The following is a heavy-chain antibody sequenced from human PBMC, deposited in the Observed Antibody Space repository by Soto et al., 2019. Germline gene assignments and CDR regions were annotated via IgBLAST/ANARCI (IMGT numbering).Heavy chain of an antibody. V-gene: IGHV3-30-3*01. CDR2: ISYDGSNK. CDR3: ARDMGGSYFGPRGIFDY. D-gene: IGHD1-26*01. Sequence: GGSLRLSCAASGFTFSSYAMHWVRQAPGKGLEWVAVISYDGSNKYYADSGKGRFTISRDNSKNTLYLQMNGLRAEDTAVYYWARDMGGSYFGPRGIFDYWGQGTLVTVSS. J-gene: IGHJ4*02. CDR1: GFTFSSYA.